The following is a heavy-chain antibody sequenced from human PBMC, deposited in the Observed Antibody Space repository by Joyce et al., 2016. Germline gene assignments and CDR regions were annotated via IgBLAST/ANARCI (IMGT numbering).Heavy chain of an antibody. Sequence: EVQLVESGGGLVQPGDSLRLSCAASGFSVSSKGMHWVRQAPGTGLEWGSHMNSGGNTYYGDSVKGRFTISRDNSKNTLYLQMNSLRAEDTAVYYCARAISVEERAWGQGTLVTVSS. CDR3: ARAISVEERA. J-gene: IGHJ5*02. D-gene: IGHD2-21*01. CDR2: MNSGGNT. V-gene: IGHV3-66*02. CDR1: GFSVSSKG.